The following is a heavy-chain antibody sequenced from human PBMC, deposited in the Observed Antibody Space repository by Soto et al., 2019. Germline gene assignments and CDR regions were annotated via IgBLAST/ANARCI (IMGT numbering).Heavy chain of an antibody. CDR3: ASFYYDILTGYRPKDFDY. D-gene: IGHD3-9*01. CDR2: ISYDGSNK. V-gene: IGHV3-30*04. J-gene: IGHJ4*02. Sequence: GGSLRLSCAASGFTFSSYAMHWVRQAPGKGLEWVAVISYDGSNKDYADSVKDRFTISRDNSKNTLYLQMNSLRAEDTAVYHCASFYYDILTGYRPKDFDYWGQGTLVTVSS. CDR1: GFTFSSYA.